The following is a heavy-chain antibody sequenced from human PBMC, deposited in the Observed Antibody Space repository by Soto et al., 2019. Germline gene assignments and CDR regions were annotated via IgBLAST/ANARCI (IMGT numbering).Heavy chain of an antibody. CDR1: GFTFSDYG. J-gene: IGHJ6*02. CDR3: AKVRVPTIYYHYYGLDV. Sequence: QVQLVESGGGVVQPGRSLRLSCAASGFTFSDYGMHWVRQAPGKGLEWVAVISNNGNEKHYGDSVTGRFIISRDNSKNTLYLEMNTLTYDDTAVYFCAKVRVPTIYYHYYGLDVWGQGTTVAVSS. V-gene: IGHV3-30*18. CDR2: ISNNGNEK. D-gene: IGHD3-10*01.